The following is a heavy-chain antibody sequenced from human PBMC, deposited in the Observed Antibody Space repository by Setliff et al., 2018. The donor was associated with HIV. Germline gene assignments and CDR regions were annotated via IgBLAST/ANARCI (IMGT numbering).Heavy chain of an antibody. CDR1: GNTFTGYW. Sequence: GAYLTISCKGSGNTFTGYWFGWVRQMPGKGLEWMGMIYPSDSKSRYSPSFQVQVTISVDKSSNTAYLQWSSLKALHTASSSCARLAYGGSYFDHWGHGTLVTVSS. CDR3: ARLAYGGSYFDH. V-gene: IGHV5-51*01. J-gene: IGHJ4*01. CDR2: IYPSDSKS. D-gene: IGHD3-10*01.